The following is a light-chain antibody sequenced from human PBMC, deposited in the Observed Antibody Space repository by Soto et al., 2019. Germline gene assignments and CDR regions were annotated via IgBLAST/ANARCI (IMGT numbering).Light chain of an antibody. Sequence: AIQMTQSPSSLSASVGDRVTIRCRASQDTGSDVGWYQQKPGKAPKLLIYSAYSLQSGVPSRFSGSGSGTDFTLTISSRQPEDSATYYCLQEHHFITFGGGTRGEIK. V-gene: IGKV1-6*01. CDR1: QDTGSD. J-gene: IGKJ4*01. CDR2: SAY. CDR3: LQEHHFIT.